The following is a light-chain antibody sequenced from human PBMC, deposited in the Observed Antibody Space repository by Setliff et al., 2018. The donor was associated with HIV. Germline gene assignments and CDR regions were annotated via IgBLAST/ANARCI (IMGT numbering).Light chain of an antibody. CDR2: DVS. J-gene: IGLJ1*01. Sequence: QSALTQPASVSGSPGQSITISCTGTSSDVGGYNYVSWYQQHPGKAPKLMILDVSRRPSGVSNRFSGSKSGNTASLPISGLQAEDEADYYCTSYTSSFTYVFGSGTKVTVL. CDR1: SSDVGGYNY. CDR3: TSYTSSFTYV. V-gene: IGLV2-14*01.